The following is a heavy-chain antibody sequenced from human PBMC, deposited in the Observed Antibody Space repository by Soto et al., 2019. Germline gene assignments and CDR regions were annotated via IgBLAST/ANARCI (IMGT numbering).Heavy chain of an antibody. CDR3: AKDKTPIRYYYDSSGYYLGFDY. Sequence: GGSLRLSCAASGFTFSSYGMHWVRQAPGKGLEWVAVISYDGSNKYYADSVKGRFTISRDNSKNTLYLQMNSLRAEDTAVYYCAKDKTPIRYYYDSSGYYLGFDYWGQGTLVTSPQ. D-gene: IGHD3-22*01. V-gene: IGHV3-30*18. CDR1: GFTFSSYG. J-gene: IGHJ4*02. CDR2: ISYDGSNK.